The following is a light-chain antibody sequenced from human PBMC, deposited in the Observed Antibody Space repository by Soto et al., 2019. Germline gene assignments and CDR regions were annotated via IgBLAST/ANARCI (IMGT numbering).Light chain of an antibody. V-gene: IGKV4-1*01. Sequence: DIVMTQSPDSLAVSLGARATINCKSSQSGLYSSNNKNYIAWYQQKPGQPPKLLIYWASTRESGVPDRFSGSGSGTDFTLTISSLQAEDGAVYYCQQYYSTPWTFGQGTKVEIK. CDR1: QSGLYSSNNKNY. CDR2: WAS. J-gene: IGKJ1*01. CDR3: QQYYSTPWT.